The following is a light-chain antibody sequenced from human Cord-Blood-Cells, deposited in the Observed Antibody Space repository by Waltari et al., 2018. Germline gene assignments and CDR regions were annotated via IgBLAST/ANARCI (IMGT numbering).Light chain of an antibody. CDR3: CSYAGSSTYV. Sequence: QSALTPPASVSGSPGQSITISCTGTSSDVGSYNLVSWYQQHPGKAPKLMIYEGSKRPPGVSNRFSGSKSGNTASLTISGLQAEDEADYYCCSYAGSSTYVFGTGTKVTVL. J-gene: IGLJ1*01. CDR2: EGS. CDR1: SSDVGSYNL. V-gene: IGLV2-23*01.